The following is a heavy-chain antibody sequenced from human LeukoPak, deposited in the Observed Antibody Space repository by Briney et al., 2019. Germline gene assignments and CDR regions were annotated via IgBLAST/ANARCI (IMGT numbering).Heavy chain of an antibody. Sequence: PGGSLRLSCAASGFTFSNYAMIWVRQAPGKGLEWVSVISNSGSSTDYADSVKGRFTISRDNSKNTLYLQMNSLRAEDTAVYYCAKDRPRSRAIVDAFDIWGQGTLVTVSS. V-gene: IGHV3-23*01. D-gene: IGHD3-22*01. CDR3: AKDRPRSRAIVDAFDI. CDR1: GFTFSNYA. CDR2: ISNSGSST. J-gene: IGHJ3*02.